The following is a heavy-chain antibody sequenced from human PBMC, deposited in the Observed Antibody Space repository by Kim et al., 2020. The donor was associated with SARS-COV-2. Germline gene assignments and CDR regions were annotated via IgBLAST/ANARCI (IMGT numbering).Heavy chain of an antibody. V-gene: IGHV3-23*01. Sequence: ADSAKGRFTISRDNSKNTLYLQMNGLRAEDTALYYCAQNPHYGRNWGESLNWGQGTLVTVSS. J-gene: IGHJ4*02. D-gene: IGHD3-10*01. CDR3: AQNPHYGRNWGESLN.